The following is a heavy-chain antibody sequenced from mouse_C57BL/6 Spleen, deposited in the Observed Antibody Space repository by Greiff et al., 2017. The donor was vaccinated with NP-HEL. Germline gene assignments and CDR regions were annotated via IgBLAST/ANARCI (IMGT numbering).Heavy chain of an antibody. CDR3: ARSPRGDYSRGYFDV. V-gene: IGHV3-8*01. CDR2: ISYSGST. Sequence: EVKVVESGPGLAKPSQTLSLTCSVTGYSITSDYWNWIRKFPGNKLEYMGYISYSGSTYYNPSLKSRISITRDTSKNQYHLQLNSVTTEDTATYYCARSPRGDYSRGYFDVWGTGTTVTVSS. J-gene: IGHJ1*03. CDR1: GYSITSDY. D-gene: IGHD2-5*01.